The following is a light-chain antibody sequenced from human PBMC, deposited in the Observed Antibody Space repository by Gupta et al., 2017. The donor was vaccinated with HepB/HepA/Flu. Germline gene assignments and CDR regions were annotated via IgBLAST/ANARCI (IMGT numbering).Light chain of an antibody. V-gene: IGLV6-57*03. CDR2: EDN. CDR3: QSYDSSIHWV. J-gene: IGLJ3*02. Sequence: NFMLTQPHSVSESPGKTVTISCTRSSGSIASNYVQWYQQRPGSAPTTVIYEDNQRPSGVPDRFSGSIDSSSNSASLTISGLKTEDEADYDCQSYDSSIHWVFGGGNKLTVL. CDR1: SGSIASNY.